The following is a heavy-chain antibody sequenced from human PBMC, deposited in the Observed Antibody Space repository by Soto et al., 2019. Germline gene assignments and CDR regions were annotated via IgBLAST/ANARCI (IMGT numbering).Heavy chain of an antibody. CDR1: GGSISSSNW. V-gene: IGHV4-4*02. CDR3: ARRSKDWFDP. J-gene: IGHJ5*02. CDR2: IYHSGST. Sequence: PSETLSLTCAVSGGSISSSNWWSWVRQPPGKGLEWIGEIYHSGSTNYNPSLKSRVTISVDTSKNQFSLKLSSVTAADTAVYYCARRSKDWFDPWGQGTLVTVSS.